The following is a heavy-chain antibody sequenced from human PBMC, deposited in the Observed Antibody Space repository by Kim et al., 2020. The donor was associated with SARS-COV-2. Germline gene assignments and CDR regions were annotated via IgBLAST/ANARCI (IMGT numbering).Heavy chain of an antibody. CDR3: ARALTHTRSRPTTY. Sequence: DSVKGRFTISRDNAKNALYLQMNSLRAEDTAVYYCARALTHTRSRPTTYWGQGTLVTVSS. D-gene: IGHD2-2*02. V-gene: IGHV3-21*01. J-gene: IGHJ4*02.